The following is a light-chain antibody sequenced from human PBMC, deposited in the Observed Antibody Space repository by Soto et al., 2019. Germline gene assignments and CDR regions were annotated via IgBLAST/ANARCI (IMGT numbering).Light chain of an antibody. CDR1: QNIKTY. J-gene: IGKJ4*01. V-gene: IGKV1-5*03. CDR3: QQYNSYSLT. CDR2: KAS. Sequence: DIQMTQSPSSLSASVGDSVTITCRASQNIKTYLNWYQQKPGKAPKLLIYKASSLESGVPSRFSGSGSGTEFTLTISSLQPDDFATYYCQQYNSYSLTFGGGTKVDIK.